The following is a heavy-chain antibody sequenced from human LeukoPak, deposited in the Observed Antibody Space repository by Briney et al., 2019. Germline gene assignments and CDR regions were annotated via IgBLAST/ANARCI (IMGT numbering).Heavy chain of an antibody. CDR3: ARDACSSTSCSFDY. V-gene: IGHV4-31*03. CDR1: GGSISSGGYY. CDR2: IYYSGST. Sequence: PSETLSLTCTVSGGSISSGGYYWSWLRQHPGKGLEWIGYIYYSGSTYYNPSLKSRVTISVDTSKNQFSLKLSSVTAADTAVYYCARDACSSTSCSFDYWGERTLDTVS. D-gene: IGHD2-2*01. J-gene: IGHJ4*02.